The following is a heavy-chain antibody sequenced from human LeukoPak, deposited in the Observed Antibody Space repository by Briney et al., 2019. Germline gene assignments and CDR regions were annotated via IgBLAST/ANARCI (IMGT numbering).Heavy chain of an antibody. V-gene: IGHV3-11*01. CDR3: ARGSGAWYYYGMDV. D-gene: IGHD6-19*01. Sequence: PGGSLRLSCAASGSTFSEHYMSWIRQAPGKGLEWVSYISSSGTPIYYADSVKGRFAISRDNAKKSCYLQMNSLRAEDTAIYYCARGSGAWYYYGMDVWGQGTTVTVSS. CDR2: ISSSGTPI. CDR1: GSTFSEHY. J-gene: IGHJ6*02.